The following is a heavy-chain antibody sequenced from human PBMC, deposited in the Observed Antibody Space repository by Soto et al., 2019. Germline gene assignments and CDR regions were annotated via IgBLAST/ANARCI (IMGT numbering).Heavy chain of an antibody. Sequence: GGSLRLSCAASGFTFSSYSMNWVRQAPGKGLEWVSSISSSSSYIYYADSVKGRFTISRDNAKNSLYLQMNSLRAEDTAVYYCARLQQSRIAAAGTIDYWGQGTLVTVSS. J-gene: IGHJ4*02. CDR2: ISSSSSYI. CDR1: GFTFSSYS. CDR3: ARLQQSRIAAAGTIDY. D-gene: IGHD6-13*01. V-gene: IGHV3-21*01.